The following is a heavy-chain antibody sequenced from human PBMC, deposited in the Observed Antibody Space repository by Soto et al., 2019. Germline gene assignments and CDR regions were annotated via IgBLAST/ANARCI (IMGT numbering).Heavy chain of an antibody. CDR2: ISGSGDST. CDR1: GFTFSSYV. CDR3: ARRSSGWYFDY. Sequence: EVQLLESGGGLVQPGGSLRLSCAASGFTFSSYVMSWVRQAPGKGLEWVSAISGSGDSTYYADSVKGRFTISRDNSKNTLYLQMNSLRAEDTAVYYCARRSSGWYFDYWGQGTLVTVSS. J-gene: IGHJ4*02. D-gene: IGHD6-19*01. V-gene: IGHV3-23*01.